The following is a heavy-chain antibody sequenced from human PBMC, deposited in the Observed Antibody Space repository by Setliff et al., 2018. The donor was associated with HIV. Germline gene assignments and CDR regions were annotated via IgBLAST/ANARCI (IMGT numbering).Heavy chain of an antibody. CDR2: INYSGTT. D-gene: IGHD2-15*01. Sequence: SETLSLTCAIYGGSFSGNYWSWIRQPPGKGLEWIGEINYSGTTNHNPFLKSRVTISVDTSKKQFSLKLNSVTAADSAIYYCAAAYCRGGGRDCPQMYDYWGQGSLVTVPQ. CDR3: AAAYCRGGGRDCPQMYDY. J-gene: IGHJ4*02. CDR1: GGSFSGNY. V-gene: IGHV4-34*01.